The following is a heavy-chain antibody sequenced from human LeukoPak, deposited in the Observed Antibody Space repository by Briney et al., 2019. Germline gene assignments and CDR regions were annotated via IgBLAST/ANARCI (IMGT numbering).Heavy chain of an antibody. J-gene: IGHJ4*02. CDR2: IYYSGT. CDR3: TRQSWNGTYYY. Sequence: SETLSLTCTVSGGSISSYYWSRIRQPPGKGLEWIRHIYYSGTNYNPSLTSRVSISVDTSKKQFSLNLSSVTAADTAVYYCTRQSWNGTYYYWGQGTLVTVSS. V-gene: IGHV4-59*08. D-gene: IGHD1-26*01. CDR1: GGSISSYY.